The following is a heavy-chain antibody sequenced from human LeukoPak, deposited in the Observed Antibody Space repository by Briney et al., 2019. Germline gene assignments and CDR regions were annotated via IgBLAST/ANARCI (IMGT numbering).Heavy chain of an antibody. CDR3: AKDVGAVAGTGYYFDY. J-gene: IGHJ4*02. CDR1: GFTFSSYA. V-gene: IGHV3-23*01. Sequence: GASLRLSCAASGFTFSSYAMSWVRQAPGEGLEWVSAISGSGGSTYYADSVKGRFTISRDNSKNTLYLQMNSLRVEDTAVYYCAKDVGAVAGTGYYFDYWGQGTLVTVSS. D-gene: IGHD6-19*01. CDR2: ISGSGGST.